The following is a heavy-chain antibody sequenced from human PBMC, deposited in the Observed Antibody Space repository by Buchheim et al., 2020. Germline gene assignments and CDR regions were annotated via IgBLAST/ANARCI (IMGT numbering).Heavy chain of an antibody. J-gene: IGHJ6*01. CDR2: ISYDGSNK. Sequence: QVQLVESGGGVVQPGRSLRLSCAASGFTFSSYGMHWVRQAPGKGLEWVAVISYDGSNKYYADSVKGRFTISRDNSKNTLYLQMNRLRAEDTAVYYCAKDREWVRVAVAGPRAYYYGIDVWGQG. CDR1: GFTFSSYG. D-gene: IGHD6-19*01. V-gene: IGHV3-30*18. CDR3: AKDREWVRVAVAGPRAYYYGIDV.